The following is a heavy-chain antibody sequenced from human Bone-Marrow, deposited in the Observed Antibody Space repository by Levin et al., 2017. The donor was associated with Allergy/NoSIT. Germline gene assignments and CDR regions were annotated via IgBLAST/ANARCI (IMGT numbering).Heavy chain of an antibody. Sequence: PGESLKISCVASGFTFRSYGMHWVRQAPGKGLEWVAVVWYDENDKYYADSVKGRFTISADNSKNTLYLQMSSLGADDTAVYYCARDKGYSYGFDNWGQGTPVTVSS. J-gene: IGHJ5*02. CDR1: GFTFRSYG. D-gene: IGHD5-18*01. CDR2: VWYDENDK. V-gene: IGHV3-33*01. CDR3: ARDKGYSYGFDN.